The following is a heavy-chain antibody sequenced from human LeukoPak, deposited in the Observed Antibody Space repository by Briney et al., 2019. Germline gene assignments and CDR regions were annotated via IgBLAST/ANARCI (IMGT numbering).Heavy chain of an antibody. V-gene: IGHV1-2*02. J-gene: IGHJ4*02. Sequence: GASVKVSCKASGYTFTGYYMHWVRQAPGQGLEWMGWINPNSGGTNYAQKFQGRVTMTRDPSISTASMELSRLRSDDTAVYYCARAVFMVAKDYWGQGTLVTVSS. CDR1: GYTFTGYY. CDR2: INPNSGGT. D-gene: IGHD5-12*01. CDR3: ARAVFMVAKDY.